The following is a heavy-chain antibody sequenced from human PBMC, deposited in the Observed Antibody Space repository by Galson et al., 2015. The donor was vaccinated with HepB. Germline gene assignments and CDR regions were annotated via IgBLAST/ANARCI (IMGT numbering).Heavy chain of an antibody. CDR1: GFTFSSYS. J-gene: IGHJ4*02. V-gene: IGHV3-21*01. CDR3: ARDGYSYGYAFDY. D-gene: IGHD5-18*01. CDR2: ISSSSSYI. Sequence: SLRLSCAASGFTFSSYSMNWVRQAPGKGLEWVSSISSSSSYIYYADSVKGRFTISRDNAKNSLYLQMNSLRAEDTAVYYCARDGYSYGYAFDYWGQGTLVTVSS.